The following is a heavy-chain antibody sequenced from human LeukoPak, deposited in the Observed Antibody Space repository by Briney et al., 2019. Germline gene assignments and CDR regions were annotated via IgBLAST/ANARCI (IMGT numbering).Heavy chain of an antibody. Sequence: GGSLRLSCAASGFTFSSYEMHWVRPAAGKGMEWVSYISSGGRPISYADSVKGRFTISRDNAKNSLYLQMNSLRDEDTAVYYCARDTGGSYYAAFDIWGQGTMVSVSA. V-gene: IGHV3-48*03. J-gene: IGHJ3*02. CDR3: ARDTGGSYYAAFDI. CDR2: ISSGGRPI. CDR1: GFTFSSYE. D-gene: IGHD1-26*01.